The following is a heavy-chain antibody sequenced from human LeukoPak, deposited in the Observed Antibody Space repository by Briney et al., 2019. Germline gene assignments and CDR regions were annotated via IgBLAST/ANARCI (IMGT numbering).Heavy chain of an antibody. CDR3: SREGSATSFDY. CDR1: GFTFSSYW. J-gene: IGHJ4*02. CDR2: INSDVSST. D-gene: IGHD1-7*01. V-gene: IGHV3-74*01. Sequence: GGSLRLSCAASGFTFSSYWMHWVRQAPGKGLMWVSRINSDVSSTSYADSVKGRFTISRDNAKNTLYLQMNSLRAEDTAVYYCSREGSATSFDYWGQGTLVTVSS.